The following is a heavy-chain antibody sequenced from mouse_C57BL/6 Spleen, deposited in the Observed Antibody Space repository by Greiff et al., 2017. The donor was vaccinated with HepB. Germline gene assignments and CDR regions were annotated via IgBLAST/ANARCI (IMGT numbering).Heavy chain of an antibody. D-gene: IGHD1-1*01. CDR2: INPNYGTT. CDR3: ARLYYYGSSYEGLYFDV. Sequence: VQLQQSGPELVKPGASVKISCKASGYSFTDYNMNWVKQSNGKSLEWIGVINPNYGTTSYNQKFKGKATLTVDQSSSTAYMQLNSLTSEDSAVYYCARLYYYGSSYEGLYFDVWGTGTTVTVSS. J-gene: IGHJ1*03. V-gene: IGHV1-39*01. CDR1: GYSFTDYN.